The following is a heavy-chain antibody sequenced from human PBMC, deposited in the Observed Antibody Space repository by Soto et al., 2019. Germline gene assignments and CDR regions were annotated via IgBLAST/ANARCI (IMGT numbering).Heavy chain of an antibody. D-gene: IGHD6-19*01. CDR3: ARLSRDAFDI. J-gene: IGHJ3*02. Sequence: GGSLRLSCAASGFTFDDYAMHWVRQAPGKGLEWVSGLSWNSGSIGYADSVKGRFTISRDNAKNSLYLQMNSLRAEDTALYYCARLSRDAFDIWRQGTMVTVSS. CDR1: GFTFDDYA. V-gene: IGHV3-9*01. CDR2: LSWNSGSI.